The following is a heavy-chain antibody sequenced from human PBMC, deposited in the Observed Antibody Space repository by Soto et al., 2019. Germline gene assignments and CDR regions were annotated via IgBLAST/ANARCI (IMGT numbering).Heavy chain of an antibody. V-gene: IGHV4-59*01. CDR3: ARVRGYDSSDYYGMDV. Sequence: ETLSLTCTVSGASISSYYWSGIRQPPGKGLEWIGYIYYSGSTNYNPSLKSRVTISVDTSKNQFSLKLSSVTAADTAVYYCARVRGYDSSDYYGMDVWGQRTTVPVSS. D-gene: IGHD3-22*01. CDR1: GASISSYY. CDR2: IYYSGST. J-gene: IGHJ6*02.